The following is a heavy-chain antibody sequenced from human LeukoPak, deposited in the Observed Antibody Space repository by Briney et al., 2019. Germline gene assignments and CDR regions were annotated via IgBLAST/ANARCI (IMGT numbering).Heavy chain of an antibody. CDR3: ARHFASSSYSNNWFDP. D-gene: IGHD6-6*01. Sequence: PSETLSLTCTVSGGSISSYYWSWIRQPAGKGLEWIGRIYTSGSTNYNPSLKSRVTMSVDTSKNQFSLKLSSVTAADTAVYYCARHFASSSYSNNWFDPWGQGTLVTVSS. J-gene: IGHJ5*02. CDR2: IYTSGST. V-gene: IGHV4-4*07. CDR1: GGSISSYY.